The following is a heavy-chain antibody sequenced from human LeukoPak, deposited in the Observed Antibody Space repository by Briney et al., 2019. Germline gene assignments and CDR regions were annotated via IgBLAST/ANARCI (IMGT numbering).Heavy chain of an antibody. D-gene: IGHD3-3*01. CDR3: ARERHYDFWSGHDAFDI. CDR1: GFTFSSYW. Sequence: GGSLRLSCAASGFTFSSYWMSWVRQAPGKGLEWVANIKQDGSEKYYVDSVKGRFTISRDNAKNSLYLQMNSLRAEDTAVYYCARERHYDFWSGHDAFDIWGQGTMVTVSS. CDR2: IKQDGSEK. V-gene: IGHV3-7*03. J-gene: IGHJ3*02.